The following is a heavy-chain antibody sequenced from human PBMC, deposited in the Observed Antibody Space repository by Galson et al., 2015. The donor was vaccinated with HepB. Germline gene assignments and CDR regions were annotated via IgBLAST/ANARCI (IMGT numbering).Heavy chain of an antibody. CDR1: GYTFTSYA. CDR3: ARPYDSSGYRSLDPGGY. J-gene: IGHJ4*02. V-gene: IGHV1-3*01. D-gene: IGHD3-22*01. CDR2: INAGNGNT. Sequence: SVKVSCKASGYTFTSYAMHWVRQAPGQRLEWMGWINAGNGNTKYSQKFQGRVTITRDTSASTAYMELSSLRSEDTVVYYCARPYDSSGYRSLDPGGYWGQGTLVTVSS.